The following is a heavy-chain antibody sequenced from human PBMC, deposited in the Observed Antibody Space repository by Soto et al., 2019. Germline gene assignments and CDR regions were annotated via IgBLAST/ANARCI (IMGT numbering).Heavy chain of an antibody. V-gene: IGHV1-2*04. CDR1: GYTFTGYY. CDR2: INPNSGGT. CDR3: ARDSTSKHSGSYFDY. Sequence: ASVKVSCKASGYTFTGYYMHWVRQAPGQGLEWMGWINPNSGGTNYAQKFQGWVTMTRDTSISTAYMELSRLRSDDTAVYYCARDSTSKHSGSYFDYWGQGTLVTVSS. D-gene: IGHD1-26*01. J-gene: IGHJ4*02.